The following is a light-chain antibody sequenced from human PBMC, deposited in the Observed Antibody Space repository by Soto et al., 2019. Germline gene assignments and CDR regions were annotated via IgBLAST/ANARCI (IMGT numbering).Light chain of an antibody. CDR3: QQRGKWPWT. J-gene: IGKJ1*01. CDR1: QSVRSY. V-gene: IGKV3-11*01. Sequence: ETVLTQSPATLTLSPGERATLSCRASQSVRSYLAWYQHKPGQAPRLLIYDASNRASGLPARFSGGGSGTDFTLTISSLEPEDFAVYYWQQRGKWPWTFGQGTKVDI. CDR2: DAS.